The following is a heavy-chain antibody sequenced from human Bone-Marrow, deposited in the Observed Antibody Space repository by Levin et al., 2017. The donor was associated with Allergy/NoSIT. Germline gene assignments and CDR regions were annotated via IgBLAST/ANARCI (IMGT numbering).Heavy chain of an antibody. D-gene: IGHD2-15*01. V-gene: IGHV3-30-3*01. CDR3: ARDLSYCSGGSCYQYHGLDG. CDR2: ISYDGSNK. J-gene: IGHJ6*02. CDR1: GFTFSTYA. Sequence: GESLKISCAASGFTFSTYAMHWVRQAPGKGLEWVAIISYDGSNKFYADSVKGRFTISRDNSKNTLYLQMNDLRAEDTAMYCCARDLSYCSGGSCYQYHGLDGWGQGTTVTVSS.